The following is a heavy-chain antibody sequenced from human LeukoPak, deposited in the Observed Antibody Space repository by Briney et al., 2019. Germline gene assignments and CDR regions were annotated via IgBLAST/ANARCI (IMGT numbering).Heavy chain of an antibody. J-gene: IGHJ3*02. CDR1: GFTFSSYS. CDR3: ARDHQLPTGAFDI. D-gene: IGHD2-21*01. Sequence: SGGSLRLSCAASGFTFSSYSMNWVRQAPGKGLEWVSSISSSSSYIYYADSVKGRFTISRDNAKNSLYLQMNSLRAEDTAGYYCARDHQLPTGAFDIWGQGTMVTVSS. CDR2: ISSSSSYI. V-gene: IGHV3-21*01.